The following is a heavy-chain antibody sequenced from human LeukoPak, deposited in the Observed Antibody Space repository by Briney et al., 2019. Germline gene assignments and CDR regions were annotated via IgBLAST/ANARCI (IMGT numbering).Heavy chain of an antibody. CDR3: ARGFGDWSFDY. D-gene: IGHD3-3*01. CDR1: GFPFRSYA. J-gene: IGHJ4*02. Sequence: PGGSLRLSCAASGFPFRSYAMHWVRQAPGKGLEYVSAITLDGISTYYANSVRGRFTISRDNSKNTLYLQMGSLRAEDMAVYYCARGFGDWSFDYWGQGTLVTVSS. CDR2: ITLDGIST. V-gene: IGHV3-64*01.